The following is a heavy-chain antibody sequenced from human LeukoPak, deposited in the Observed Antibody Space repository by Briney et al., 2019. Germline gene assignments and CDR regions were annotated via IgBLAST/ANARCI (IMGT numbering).Heavy chain of an antibody. CDR1: GFTFSTSD. V-gene: IGHV3-74*01. CDR3: ARRDVFDI. Sequence: PGRSLRLSCAASGFTFSTSDMHWVRQAPGKGLVWVSRINYDGTTTGYADSVKGRFTISRDNAKNTLYLQMNSLRAEDTAVYYCARRDVFDIWGQGTMVTVSS. J-gene: IGHJ3*02. CDR2: INYDGTTT.